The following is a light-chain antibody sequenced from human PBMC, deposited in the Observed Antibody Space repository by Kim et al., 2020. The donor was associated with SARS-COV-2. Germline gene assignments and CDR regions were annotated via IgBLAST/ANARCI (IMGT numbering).Light chain of an antibody. Sequence: DIQMTQSPSSLSASVGDRVTITCQASQDISNYLNWYQQKPGKAPRLLIYGASNMETGAPSRFSGSGSGTHFTLTNSSLQPEDIATYYCQHYDSMSAYTFGQGTKLEI. V-gene: IGKV1-33*01. CDR3: QHYDSMSAYT. CDR2: GAS. J-gene: IGKJ2*01. CDR1: QDISNY.